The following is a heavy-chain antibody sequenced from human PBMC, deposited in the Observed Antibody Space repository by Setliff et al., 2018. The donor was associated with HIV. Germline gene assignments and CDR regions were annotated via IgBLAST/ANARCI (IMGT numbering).Heavy chain of an antibody. V-gene: IGHV1-2*02. J-gene: IGHJ6*03. CDR3: ARDGLRGIAARHYYYYYMDV. CDR1: GYTFTSYF. CDR2: ISPDNANT. Sequence: ASVKVSCKASGYTFTSYFMHWVRQAPGQGLEWMGWISPDNANTRISQRFRGSVTMTRDTSVNTAFMKLSNLRSDDTAVYYCARDGLRGIAARHYYYYYMDVWGKGTTVTAP. D-gene: IGHD6-6*01.